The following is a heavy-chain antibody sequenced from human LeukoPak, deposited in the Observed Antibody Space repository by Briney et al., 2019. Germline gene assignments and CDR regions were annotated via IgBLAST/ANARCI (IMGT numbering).Heavy chain of an antibody. D-gene: IGHD2-15*01. CDR2: ISGNGGVI. J-gene: IGHJ4*02. CDR3: ATLSVVVVPAELN. CDR1: GFTFSDNY. V-gene: IGHV3-11*01. Sequence: GGSLRLSCAASGFTFSDNYMTWVRQAPGKGLEWLSYISGNGGVIQYADSVKGRFTISRDNAKNLLYLQMNSLRAEDTAVYYCATLSVVVVPAELNWGQGTLVTVSS.